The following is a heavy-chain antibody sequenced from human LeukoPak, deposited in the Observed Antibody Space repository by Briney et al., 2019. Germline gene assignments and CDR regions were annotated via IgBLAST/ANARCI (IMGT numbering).Heavy chain of an antibody. V-gene: IGHV1-18*01. CDR3: ARDRGGLLWFGELLDAFDI. CDR2: ISAYNGNT. D-gene: IGHD3-10*01. CDR1: GYTFTSYG. Sequence: ASVKVSCKASGYTFTSYGISWVRQAPGQGLEWMGWISAYNGNTNYAQKLQGRVTMTTDTSTSTAYMELRSLRSDDTAVYYCARDRGGLLWFGELLDAFDIWGQGTMVTVSS. J-gene: IGHJ3*02.